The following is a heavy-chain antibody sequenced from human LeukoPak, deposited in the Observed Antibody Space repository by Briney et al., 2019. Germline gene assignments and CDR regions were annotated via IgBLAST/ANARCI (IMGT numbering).Heavy chain of an antibody. Sequence: SVKVSCKASGGTFSSYAISWVRQAPGQGLEWMGGIIPIFGTANYAQKFQGRVTITADESTSAAYMELSSLRSEDTAVYYCARDCTNGVCYDYWGQGTLVTVSS. CDR1: GGTFSSYA. V-gene: IGHV1-69*13. CDR2: IIPIFGTA. CDR3: ARDCTNGVCYDY. J-gene: IGHJ4*02. D-gene: IGHD2-8*01.